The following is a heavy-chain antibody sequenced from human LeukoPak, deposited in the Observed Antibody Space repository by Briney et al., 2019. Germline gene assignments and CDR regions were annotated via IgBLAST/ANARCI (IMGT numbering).Heavy chain of an antibody. V-gene: IGHV3-23*01. J-gene: IGHJ4*02. CDR1: GFTFSSSA. Sequence: GASLRLSCAASGFTFSSSAMSWVRQAPGKGLRWVSTISGSGGTTHYAESVKGRFTISRDNAKNSLYLQMNSLRAEDAAVYYCARDGACSGGSCYSPYFDYWGQGTLVTVSS. CDR2: ISGSGGTT. CDR3: ARDGACSGGSCYSPYFDY. D-gene: IGHD2-15*01.